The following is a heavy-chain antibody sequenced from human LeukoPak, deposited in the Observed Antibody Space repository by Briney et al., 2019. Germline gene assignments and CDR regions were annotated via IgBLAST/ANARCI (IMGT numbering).Heavy chain of an antibody. CDR2: IAHDGTT. J-gene: IGHJ4*02. CDR1: GGSIDITNY. D-gene: IGHD1-26*01. V-gene: IGHV4-4*02. Sequence: PSETLSLTCGVSGGSIDITNYWGWVRQAPGKGLEWIGEIAHDGTTNYNPSLRSRVAMSFDRANNQFSLSLTSVTAADTAVYYCTREDRPYCPSAYWGQGVLVTVSS. CDR3: TREDRPYCPSAY.